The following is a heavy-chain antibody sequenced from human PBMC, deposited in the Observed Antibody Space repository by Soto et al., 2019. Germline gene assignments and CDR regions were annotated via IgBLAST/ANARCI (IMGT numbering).Heavy chain of an antibody. CDR2: IYSGGST. CDR3: ASPAPCCSGCSCHRDDY. Sequence: LRLSCAASGLTVSSNYMSWVRQAPGKGLEWVSVIYSGGSTYYADSVNGRFNISRDNSKNPLYLQMNSLRAEDTAVYYCASPAPCCSGCSCHRDDYWGQLTLVTVSS. D-gene: IGHD2-15*01. CDR1: GLTVSSNY. V-gene: IGHV3-53*01. J-gene: IGHJ4*02.